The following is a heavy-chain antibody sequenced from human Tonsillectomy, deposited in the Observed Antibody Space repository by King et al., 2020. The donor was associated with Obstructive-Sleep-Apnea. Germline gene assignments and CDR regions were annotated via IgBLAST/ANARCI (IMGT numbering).Heavy chain of an antibody. V-gene: IGHV3-23*04. Sequence: VQLVESGGGLVQPGGSLRLSCAASGFTFSSYAMSWVRQAPGKGLEWVSAISGSGGSTYYADSVKGRFTISRDNSKNTLYLQMNSLRAEDTAVYYCSKQLGHSYGNFYYCGQRPLVTVSS. J-gene: IGHJ4*02. CDR3: SKQLGHSYGNFYY. D-gene: IGHD5-18*01. CDR2: ISGSGGST. CDR1: GFTFSSYA.